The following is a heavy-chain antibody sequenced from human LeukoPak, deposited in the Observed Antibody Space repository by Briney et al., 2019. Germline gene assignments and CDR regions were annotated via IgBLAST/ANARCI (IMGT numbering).Heavy chain of an antibody. V-gene: IGHV1-69*05. Sequence: SVKVSCKASGGTFSSYAISWVRQAPGQGLEWMGGIIPIFGTANYAQKFQGRVTITTDESTSTAYMELSSLRSEDTAVYYCASPYYYDSSGYQRAHWYFDLWGRGTLVTVAS. D-gene: IGHD3-22*01. CDR2: IIPIFGTA. J-gene: IGHJ2*01. CDR1: GGTFSSYA. CDR3: ASPYYYDSSGYQRAHWYFDL.